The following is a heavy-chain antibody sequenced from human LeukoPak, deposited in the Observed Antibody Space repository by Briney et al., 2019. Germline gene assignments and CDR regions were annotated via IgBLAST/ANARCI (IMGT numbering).Heavy chain of an antibody. CDR3: ASLFNYGDYIYYYGMDV. Sequence: SETLSLTCTVSGGSISSGGYYWSWIRQPPGKGLEWIGYIYHSGSTYYNPSLKSRVTISVDRSKNQFSLKLSSVTAADTAVYYCASLFNYGDYIYYYGMDVWGQGTTVTVSS. CDR1: GGSISSGGYY. D-gene: IGHD4-17*01. V-gene: IGHV4-30-2*01. J-gene: IGHJ6*02. CDR2: IYHSGST.